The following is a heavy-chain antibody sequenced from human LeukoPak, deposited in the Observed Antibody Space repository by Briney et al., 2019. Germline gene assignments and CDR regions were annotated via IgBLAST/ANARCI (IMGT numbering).Heavy chain of an antibody. CDR3: ARAGDGDYGLFDY. CDR2: INTGNGNT. Sequence: EASVKVSCKASGYTFTSYTLHWVRQAPGQRLEWMGWINTGNGNTKYSQEFQGRVTITRDTSASTAYMELSSLRSEDMTVYYCARAGDGDYGLFDYWGQGTLVTVSS. D-gene: IGHD4-17*01. CDR1: GYTFTSYT. V-gene: IGHV1-3*03. J-gene: IGHJ4*02.